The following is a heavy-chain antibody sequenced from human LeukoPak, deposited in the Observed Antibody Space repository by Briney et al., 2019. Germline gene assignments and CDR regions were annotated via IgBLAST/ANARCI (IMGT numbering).Heavy chain of an antibody. Sequence: SETLSLTCTVSGGSISSHYWSWIRQPPGKGLEWIGYIYYSGGTNYNPSLKSRVTMSVDTSKNQFSLKLSSVTAADTAVYYCARGRGFDYWGQGTLVTVSS. D-gene: IGHD3-10*01. CDR3: ARGRGFDY. J-gene: IGHJ4*02. CDR2: IYYSGGT. V-gene: IGHV4-59*11. CDR1: GGSISSHY.